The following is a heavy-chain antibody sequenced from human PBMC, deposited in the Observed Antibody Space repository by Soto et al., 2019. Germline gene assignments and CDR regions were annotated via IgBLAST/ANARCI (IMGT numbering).Heavy chain of an antibody. CDR1: GFTFSDYY. CDR2: ISSSSSYT. V-gene: IGHV3-11*05. CDR3: ARLPAVDTATDY. Sequence: QVQLVESGGGLVKPGGSLRLSCAASGFTFSDYYMSWIRQAPGKGLEWVSYISSSSSYTNYADSVKGRFTISRDNAKNSLYLQMNSQRAEDTAVYYCARLPAVDTATDYWGQGTLVTVSS. D-gene: IGHD5-18*01. J-gene: IGHJ4*02.